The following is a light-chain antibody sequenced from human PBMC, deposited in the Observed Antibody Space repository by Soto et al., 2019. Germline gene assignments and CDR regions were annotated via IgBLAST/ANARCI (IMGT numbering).Light chain of an antibody. V-gene: IGKV1-39*01. CDR2: AAS. CDR1: QSISSY. CDR3: QQSYSSPWT. Sequence: DIPTTQSPSSLSASVGDRVTITCRASQSISSYVNWYQQKPGKAPKLLIYAASSLQSGVPPRFSGSGTGTNFTLTISSLQPEDFATYHCQQSYSSPWTFGQGTKVEVK. J-gene: IGKJ1*01.